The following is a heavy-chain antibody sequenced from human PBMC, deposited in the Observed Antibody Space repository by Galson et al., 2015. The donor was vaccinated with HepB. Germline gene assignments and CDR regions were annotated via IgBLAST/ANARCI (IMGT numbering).Heavy chain of an antibody. CDR1: GFTFSSYG. D-gene: IGHD1-1*01. Sequence: SLRLSCAASGFTFSSYGMHWVRQAPGKGLEWVAVISYDGSNKYYADSVKGRFTISRDNSKNTLYLQMNSLRAEDTAVYYCAKATTLYYFDYWGQGTLVTVSS. J-gene: IGHJ4*02. CDR2: ISYDGSNK. CDR3: AKATTLYYFDY. V-gene: IGHV3-30*18.